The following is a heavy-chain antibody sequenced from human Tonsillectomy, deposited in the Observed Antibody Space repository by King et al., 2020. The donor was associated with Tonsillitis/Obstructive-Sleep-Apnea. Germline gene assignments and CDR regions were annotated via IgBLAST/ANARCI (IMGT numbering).Heavy chain of an antibody. V-gene: IGHV5-51*01. D-gene: IGHD3-16*01. CDR1: GYTFDTYS. Sequence: QLVQSGAEVKKPGESLKISCKASGYTFDTYSIAWVRQMPGKGLEWMGIIYPVDSDTRYNPSFQGQVTISADRSITTAYLQLNSLKASDTSIYYCARSQVGVFSIFDPWGQGTLVTVSS. J-gene: IGHJ5*02. CDR3: ARSQVGVFSIFDP. CDR2: IYPVDSDT.